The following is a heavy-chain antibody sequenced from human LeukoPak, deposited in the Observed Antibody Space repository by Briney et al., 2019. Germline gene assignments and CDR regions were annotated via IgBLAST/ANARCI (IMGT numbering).Heavy chain of an antibody. J-gene: IGHJ6*02. V-gene: IGHV1-18*01. CDR1: GYTFTSYG. Sequence: ASVKVSCTASGYTFTSYGISWVRQAPGQGLEWMGWISDYNGNTNYAQKLQGRVTMTTDTYTSTAYMELRRLRSDDTAVYYCARLPDPPDYYYYGMDVWGQGTTVTVSS. CDR2: ISDYNGNT. CDR3: ARLPDPPDYYYYGMDV. D-gene: IGHD1-14*01.